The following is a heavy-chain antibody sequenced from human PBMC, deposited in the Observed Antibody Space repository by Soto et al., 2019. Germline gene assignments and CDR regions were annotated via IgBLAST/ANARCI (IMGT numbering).Heavy chain of an antibody. CDR2: IYYSGSA. CDR1: GGSINSYY. D-gene: IGHD3-10*01. CDR3: AREAGADYYYSMDL. Sequence: PSETLSLTCTVSGGSINSYYWSWIRQAPGKGLEWIGYIYYSGSATYNPSFKSRVTISVDTSKNQFSLRLSSVTAADTAVYYCAREAGADYYYSMDLWRQGTTVTVSS. J-gene: IGHJ6*02. V-gene: IGHV4-59*12.